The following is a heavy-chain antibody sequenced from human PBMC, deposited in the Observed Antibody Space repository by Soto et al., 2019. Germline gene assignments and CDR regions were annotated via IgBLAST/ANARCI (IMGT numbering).Heavy chain of an antibody. D-gene: IGHD7-27*01. Sequence: GVSLILSCSASGFTFSSYGMHWVRQAPGKGLEWVATISGGGGSNYYADSVKGRFTISRDNSMDTLYLQMKSLRVEDTAIYYCAKEVSLGSTVDLGGWGQGSLVTVFS. CDR3: AKEVSLGSTVDLGG. CDR2: ISGGGGSN. V-gene: IGHV3-23*01. J-gene: IGHJ1*01. CDR1: GFTFSSYG.